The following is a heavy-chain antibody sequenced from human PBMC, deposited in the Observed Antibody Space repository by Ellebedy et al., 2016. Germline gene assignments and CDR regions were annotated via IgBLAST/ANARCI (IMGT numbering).Heavy chain of an antibody. CDR3: ARVYCSGGHCYYDY. D-gene: IGHD2-15*01. J-gene: IGHJ4*02. V-gene: IGHV3-7*01. CDR2: IKPDGSAK. Sequence: GGSLRLSCAASGFIFSSDWMSWVRQAPGKGLDWVANIKPDGSAKYYVDSVKGRFTISRDNAKNSLYLQMNSLRAEDTAVYYCARVYCSGGHCYYDYWGQGTLVTVSS. CDR1: GFIFSSDW.